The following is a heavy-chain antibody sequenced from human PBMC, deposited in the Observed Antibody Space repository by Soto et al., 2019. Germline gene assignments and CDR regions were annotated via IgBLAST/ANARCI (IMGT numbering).Heavy chain of an antibody. Sequence: QVQLVQSGAEVKKPGSSVKVSCKASGGTFSSYAISWVRQAPGHGLEWMGGIIHIFGTANYAQTFQGRVTINEDESTSTAYMELSSLRSEDTAVYYCARADCSGGSCYSDYYYYCGMDVWGQGTTVTVSS. J-gene: IGHJ6*02. CDR2: IIHIFGTA. CDR3: ARADCSGGSCYSDYYYYCGMDV. D-gene: IGHD2-15*01. CDR1: GGTFSSYA. V-gene: IGHV1-69*01.